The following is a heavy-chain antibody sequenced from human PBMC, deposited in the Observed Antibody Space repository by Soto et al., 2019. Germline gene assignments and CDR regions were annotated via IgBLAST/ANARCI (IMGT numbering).Heavy chain of an antibody. CDR1: GGTFSSYA. D-gene: IGHD2-15*01. J-gene: IGHJ6*02. CDR2: IIPIFGTA. Sequence: ASVKVSCKASGGTFSSYAISWVRQAPGQGLEWMGGIIPIFGTANYAQKFQGRVTVTTDTSTSTAYMELRSLRSDDTAVYYCARVVVSRGYGMDVWGQGTTVTVSS. V-gene: IGHV1-69*05. CDR3: ARVVVSRGYGMDV.